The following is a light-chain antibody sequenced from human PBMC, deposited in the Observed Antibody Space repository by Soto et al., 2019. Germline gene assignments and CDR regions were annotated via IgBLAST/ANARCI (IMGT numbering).Light chain of an antibody. CDR1: QNINSW. Sequence: IPRTQSPSTLSAAVGDRVTIAGRASQNINSWLAWYHQKPWKAPKILIYEASSLEKGVPARFGGSGSGTEFTLTISRLQTDDFATYYCLQDYNYTRPFGQGTKVDI. V-gene: IGKV1-5*03. CDR2: EAS. CDR3: LQDYNYTRP. J-gene: IGKJ1*01.